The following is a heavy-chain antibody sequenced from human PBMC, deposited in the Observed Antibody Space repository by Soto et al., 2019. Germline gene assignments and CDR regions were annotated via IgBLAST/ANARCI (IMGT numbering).Heavy chain of an antibody. V-gene: IGHV6-1*01. CDR3: ARGITMVRGVIINRAFDI. CDR2: TYYRSKWYN. Sequence: PSQTLSLTCAISGDSVSSNSAAWNWIRQSPSRGLEWLGRTYYRSKWYNDYAVSVKSRITINPDTSKNQFSLQLNSVTPEDTAVYYCARGITMVRGVIINRAFDIWAQGTMVTVSS. D-gene: IGHD3-10*01. J-gene: IGHJ3*02. CDR1: GDSVSSNSAA.